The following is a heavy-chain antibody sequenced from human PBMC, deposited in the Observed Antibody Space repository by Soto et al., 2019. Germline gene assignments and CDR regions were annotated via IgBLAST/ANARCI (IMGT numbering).Heavy chain of an antibody. CDR1: GYTFTSYY. CDR3: ARAGVVEPAAKGGYDY. D-gene: IGHD2-2*01. V-gene: IGHV1-46*03. J-gene: IGHJ4*02. Sequence: ASVKVSCKASGYTFTSYYMHWVRQAPGQGLEWMGIINPSGGSTSYAQKFQGRVTMTRDTSTSTVYMELSSLRSEDTAVYYCARAGVVEPAAKGGYDYWGQGTLVTVSS. CDR2: INPSGGST.